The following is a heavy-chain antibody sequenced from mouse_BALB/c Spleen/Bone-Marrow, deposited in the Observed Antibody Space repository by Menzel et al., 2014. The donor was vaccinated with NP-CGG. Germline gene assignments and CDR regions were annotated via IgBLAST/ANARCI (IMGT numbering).Heavy chain of an antibody. CDR1: GFTFSSSG. CDR3: ARGVYGYVKYAMDY. D-gene: IGHD1-2*01. J-gene: IGHJ4*01. Sequence: DVMLVESGGGLVQPGGSRKLSCAASGFTFSSSGMHWVRQAPEKGLEWVAYISGGSSTIYYADTVKGRFTISRDNPKNTLFLQMTSLRSEDTAMYYCARGVYGYVKYAMDYWGQGTSVTVSS. V-gene: IGHV5-17*02. CDR2: ISGGSSTI.